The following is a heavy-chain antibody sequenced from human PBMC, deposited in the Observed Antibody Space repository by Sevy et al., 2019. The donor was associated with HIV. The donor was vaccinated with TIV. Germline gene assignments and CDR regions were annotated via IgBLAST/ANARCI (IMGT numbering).Heavy chain of an antibody. J-gene: IGHJ6*02. CDR1: GFTFSYAW. D-gene: IGHD2-8*02. Sequence: GGYLRLSCAASGFTFSYAWMSWVRQAPGKGLEWIGRIKAKADGGTAEYAAPVKGRFTISRDDSKNTLYLQMNSLKTEDTAVYYCNTDPIIVLLVTNGMDVWGQGTTVTVSS. V-gene: IGHV3-15*05. CDR2: IKAKADGGTA. CDR3: NTDPIIVLLVTNGMDV.